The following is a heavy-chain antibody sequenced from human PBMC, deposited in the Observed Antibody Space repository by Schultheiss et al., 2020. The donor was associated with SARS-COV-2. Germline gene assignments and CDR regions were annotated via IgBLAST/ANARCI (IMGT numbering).Heavy chain of an antibody. CDR2: ISSSSSYI. CDR3: ARDRAVPCFQH. D-gene: IGHD6-6*01. J-gene: IGHJ1*01. Sequence: GGSLRLSCAASGFTFSSYDMHWVRQAPGKGLEWVSSISSSSSYIYYADSVKGRFTISRDNAKNSLYLQMNSLRAEDTAVYYCARDRAVPCFQHWGQGTLVTVSS. V-gene: IGHV3-21*01. CDR1: GFTFSSYD.